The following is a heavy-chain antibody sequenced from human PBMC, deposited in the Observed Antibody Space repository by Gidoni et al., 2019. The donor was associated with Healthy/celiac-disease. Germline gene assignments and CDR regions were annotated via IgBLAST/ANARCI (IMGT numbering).Heavy chain of an antibody. J-gene: IGHJ4*02. Sequence: SRVTISVDTSKNQFSLKLSSVTAADTAVYYCASDSSGYNFDYWGQGTLVTVSS. V-gene: IGHV4-31*02. CDR3: ASDSSGYNFDY. D-gene: IGHD3-22*01.